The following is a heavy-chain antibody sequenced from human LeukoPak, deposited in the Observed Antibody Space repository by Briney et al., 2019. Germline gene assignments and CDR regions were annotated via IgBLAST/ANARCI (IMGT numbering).Heavy chain of an antibody. J-gene: IGHJ4*02. D-gene: IGHD3-10*01. CDR3: ARDLAYGNCDY. Sequence: PSETLSLTCAVYGGSFSGYYWSWIRQPPGKGLEWIGEINHSGSTYYNPSLKSRVTISGDTSKNQFSLKLNSVTAADTAVYYCARDLAYGNCDYWGQGTLVTVSS. CDR1: GGSFSGYY. CDR2: INHSGST. V-gene: IGHV4-34*01.